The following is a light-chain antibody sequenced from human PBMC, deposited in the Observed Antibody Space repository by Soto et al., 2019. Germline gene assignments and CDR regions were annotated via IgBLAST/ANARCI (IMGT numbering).Light chain of an antibody. CDR2: DAS. CDR3: CSYAGTFLSYV. V-gene: IGLV2-11*01. CDR1: SSDVGGYNY. J-gene: IGLJ1*01. Sequence: QSALTQPRSVSGSPGQSVTISCTGTSSDVGGYNYVSWYQHHPGKAPKLMIYDASKRPSGVPDRFSGSKSGNTASLTISGLQAEDEADYYCCSYAGTFLSYVFGTGTKLTVL.